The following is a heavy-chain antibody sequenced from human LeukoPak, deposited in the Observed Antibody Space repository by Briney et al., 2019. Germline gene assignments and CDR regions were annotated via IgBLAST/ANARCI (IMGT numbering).Heavy chain of an antibody. CDR3: ARVTGYRIEDYFDY. CDR2: IYYSGST. D-gene: IGHD6-13*01. J-gene: IGHJ4*02. V-gene: IGHV4-59*01. CDR1: GFTFGDYA. Sequence: PGGSLRLSCTASGFTFGDYAMSWVRQAPGKGLEWIGYIYYSGSTNYNPSLKSRVTISVETSKNEFSLKLRSVTAADTAVYYCARVTGYRIEDYFDYWGQGTLVTVSS.